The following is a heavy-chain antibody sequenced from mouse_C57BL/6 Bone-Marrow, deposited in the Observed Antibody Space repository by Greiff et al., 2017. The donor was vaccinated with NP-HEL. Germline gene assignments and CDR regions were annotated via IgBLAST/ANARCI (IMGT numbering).Heavy chain of an antibody. CDR3: AREYYGNPYWYFDV. J-gene: IGHJ1*03. Sequence: EVQGVESGPGMVKPSQSLSLTCTVTGYSITSGYDWHWIRHFPGNKLEWMGYISYSGSTNYNPSLKSRISITHDTSKNHFFLKLNSVTTEDTATYYCAREYYGNPYWYFDVWGTGTTVTVSS. V-gene: IGHV3-1*01. D-gene: IGHD1-1*01. CDR1: GYSITSGYD. CDR2: ISYSGST.